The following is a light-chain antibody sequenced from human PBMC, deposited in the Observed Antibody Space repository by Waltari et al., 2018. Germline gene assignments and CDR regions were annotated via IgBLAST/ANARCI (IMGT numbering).Light chain of an antibody. CDR2: QDS. CDR3: QAWDSSTSVV. V-gene: IGLV3-1*01. CDR1: KLGDNY. J-gene: IGLJ2*01. Sequence: SYELTHPPSVSVSPGQTASITCSGDKLGDNYACWYQQKPGQSPVLVIYQDSKRPSGIPERFSGSNSGNTATLTISGTQAMDEADYYCQAWDSSTSVVFGGGTKLTVL.